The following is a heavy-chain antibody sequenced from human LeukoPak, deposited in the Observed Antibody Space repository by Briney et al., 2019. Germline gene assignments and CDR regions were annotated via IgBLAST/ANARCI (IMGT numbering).Heavy chain of an antibody. J-gene: IGHJ4*02. CDR2: ISGSGSST. CDR3: AKVSYGDSWFDY. V-gene: IGHV3-23*01. Sequence: PGGSMRLSCAASGFTFSNYAMSWVRQAPGKGLEWVSSISGSGSSTYYADSVKGRFTISRDNSKNTLYLQINSLRAEDTASYYCAKVSYGDSWFDYWGQGALVTVSS. D-gene: IGHD4-17*01. CDR1: GFTFSNYA.